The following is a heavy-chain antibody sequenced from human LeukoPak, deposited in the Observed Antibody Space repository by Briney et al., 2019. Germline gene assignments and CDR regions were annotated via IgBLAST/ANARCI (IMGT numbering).Heavy chain of an antibody. CDR3: EGRWSVDD. J-gene: IGHJ4*02. V-gene: IGHV3-74*01. CDR2: ISSDGTTT. CDR1: GFTFSDDW. D-gene: IGHD2-15*01. Sequence: GGSLRLSCAVSGFTFSDDWMHWVRQAPGKGLVWVSRISSDGTTTNYADSVKGRFTISIDNAKNTLYLQMDSLRAEDTAVYYCEGRWSVDDWGQGTLVTVSS.